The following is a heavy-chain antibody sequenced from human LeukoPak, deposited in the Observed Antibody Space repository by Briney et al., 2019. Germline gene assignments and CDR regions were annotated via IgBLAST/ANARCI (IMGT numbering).Heavy chain of an antibody. CDR2: IYYSGST. CDR1: GGSISSYC. D-gene: IGHD4-17*01. V-gene: IGHV4-59*01. Sequence: SETLSLTCTVSGGSISSYCWSWIRQPPGKGLEWIGYIYYSGSTNYNPSLKSRVTISVDTSKNQFSLKLSSVTAADTAVYYCARGDGDYFHWGQGTLVTVSS. J-gene: IGHJ4*02. CDR3: ARGDGDYFH.